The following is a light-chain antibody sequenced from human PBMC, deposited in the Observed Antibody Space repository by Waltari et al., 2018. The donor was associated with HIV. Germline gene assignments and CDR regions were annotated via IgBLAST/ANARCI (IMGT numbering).Light chain of an antibody. V-gene: IGKV1-33*01. J-gene: IGKJ3*01. CDR3: QQYDDLPFT. Sequence: DIRMTQSPSSLSAPLGASVTMTCQATQDISNNLNWYQQKTGEAPKLLIYDASVLETGISSRFSGSGSGTNFTLTITNPQAEDVATYFCQQYDDLPFTFGPGTTV. CDR2: DAS. CDR1: QDISNN.